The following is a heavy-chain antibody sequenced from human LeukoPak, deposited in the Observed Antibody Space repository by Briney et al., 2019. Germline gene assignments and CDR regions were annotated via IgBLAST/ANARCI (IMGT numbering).Heavy chain of an antibody. CDR1: GYTFTSYD. CDR3: ARGPIAAAGYYFDS. J-gene: IGHJ4*02. D-gene: IGHD6-13*01. Sequence: ASVKVSCKASGYTFTSYDINWVRQATGQGLEWMGWMNPNSGNTGYAQKFQGRVTMTRNTSISTAYMELSSLRSEDTAVYYCARGPIAAAGYYFDSWAREPWSPSPQ. CDR2: MNPNSGNT. V-gene: IGHV1-8*01.